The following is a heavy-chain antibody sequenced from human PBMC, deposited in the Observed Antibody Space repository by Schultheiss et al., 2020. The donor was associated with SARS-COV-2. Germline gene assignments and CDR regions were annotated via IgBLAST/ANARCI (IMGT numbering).Heavy chain of an antibody. CDR2: IWYDGSNK. J-gene: IGHJ6*02. Sequence: GGSLRLSCAASGFTFSSYAVHWVRQAPGKGLEWVAVIWYDGSNKYYADSVKGRFTISRDNSKNTLYLQMNSLRAEDTAVYYCARDYGSGRSYGMDVWGQGTTVTVSS. V-gene: IGHV3-30*04. CDR3: ARDYGSGRSYGMDV. CDR1: GFTFSSYA. D-gene: IGHD3-10*01.